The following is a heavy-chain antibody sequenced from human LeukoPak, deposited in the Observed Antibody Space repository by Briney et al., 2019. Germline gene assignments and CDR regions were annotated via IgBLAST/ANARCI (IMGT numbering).Heavy chain of an antibody. V-gene: IGHV3-11*05. CDR1: GFTFSDYY. Sequence: GGSLRLSCASSGFTFSDYYMTWIRQAPGKGLEWVSYISGSSTYTKYVDSVKGRFTISRDNAKNSLFLQMNSLRAEDTAVYYCARAGGGSASHFAYWGQGALVTVSS. CDR2: ISGSSTYT. CDR3: ARAGGGSASHFAY. D-gene: IGHD6-19*01. J-gene: IGHJ4*02.